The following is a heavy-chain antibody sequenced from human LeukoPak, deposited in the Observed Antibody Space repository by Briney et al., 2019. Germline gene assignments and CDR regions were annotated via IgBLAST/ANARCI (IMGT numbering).Heavy chain of an antibody. CDR2: IAYDGSRA. CDR3: TRYNNDHFDY. CDR1: GFTFGGYG. J-gene: IGHJ4*02. Sequence: SGGSLRLSCAGSGFTFGGYGMHWFRQTPGKGPEWVAVIAYDGSRAFYADSVKGRFTISRDNSKNTMSVQMDDLRAEDTAVYYYTRYNNDHFDYWGQGTLVTVSS. V-gene: IGHV3-33*01. D-gene: IGHD1-14*01.